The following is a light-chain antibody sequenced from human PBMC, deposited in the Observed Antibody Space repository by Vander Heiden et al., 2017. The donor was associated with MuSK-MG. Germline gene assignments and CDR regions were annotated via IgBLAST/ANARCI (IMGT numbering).Light chain of an antibody. CDR2: GAS. J-gene: IGKJ5*01. V-gene: IGKV3-15*01. CDR3: QQYNTWPIT. CDR1: QSVSSN. Sequence: EIVMTQSPATLSVSPGERATLSCRASQSVSSNLAWYQQKPGQAPRLLIYGASTRVTGIPARFSGSGSGTEFTLTISILHSEDFAVYYCQQYNTWPITFGQGTQLEIK.